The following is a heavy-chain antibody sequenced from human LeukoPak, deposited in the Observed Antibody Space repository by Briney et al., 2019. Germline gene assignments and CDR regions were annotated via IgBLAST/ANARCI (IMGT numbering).Heavy chain of an antibody. J-gene: IGHJ4*02. CDR1: GYTFTSYG. Sequence: ASVKVSCKASGYTFTSYGISWVRQAPGQGLEWMGWISAYNGNTNYAQKLQGRVTMTTDKSTSTAYMELSSLRSEDTAVYYCARSGITIFGVVPPTFDYWGQGTLVTVSS. D-gene: IGHD3-3*01. CDR3: ARSGITIFGVVPPTFDY. V-gene: IGHV1-18*01. CDR2: ISAYNGNT.